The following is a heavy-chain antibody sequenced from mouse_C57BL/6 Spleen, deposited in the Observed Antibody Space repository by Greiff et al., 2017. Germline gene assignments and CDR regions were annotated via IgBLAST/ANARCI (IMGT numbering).Heavy chain of an antibody. D-gene: IGHD1-1*01. CDR1: GYTFTEYT. CDR3: ARHEGDYYGSSYDYAMDY. V-gene: IGHV1-62-2*01. J-gene: IGHJ4*01. CDR2: FYPGSGSI. Sequence: QVQLQQSGAELVKPGASVMLSCKASGYTFTEYTIHWVKQRSGLGLEWIGWFYPGSGSIKYNEKFKDKATLTADKSSSTVYMELSRLTSEDSAVYYCARHEGDYYGSSYDYAMDYWGQGTSVTVSS.